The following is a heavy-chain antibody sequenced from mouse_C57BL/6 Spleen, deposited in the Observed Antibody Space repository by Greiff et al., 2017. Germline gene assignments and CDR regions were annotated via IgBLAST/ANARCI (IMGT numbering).Heavy chain of an antibody. CDR1: GYTFTSYW. V-gene: IGHV1-52*01. Sequence: QVQLQQPGAELVRPGSSVKLSCKASGYTFTSYWMHWVKQRPIQGLEWIGNIDPSDSETHYNQKFKDKATLTVDKSSSTAYMQLSRLTSEDSAVYYWAREGGNDGYYLDYWGQGTTLTVSS. CDR2: IDPSDSET. CDR3: AREGGNDGYYLDY. D-gene: IGHD2-3*01. J-gene: IGHJ2*01.